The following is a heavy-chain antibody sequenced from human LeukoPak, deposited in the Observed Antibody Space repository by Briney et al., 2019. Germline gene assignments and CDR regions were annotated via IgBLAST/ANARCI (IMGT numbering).Heavy chain of an antibody. V-gene: IGHV3-30-3*01. CDR2: ISYDGSNK. CDR1: GFTFSSYA. D-gene: IGHD6-19*01. CDR3: ARDKGYSSGPVLEN. J-gene: IGHJ4*02. Sequence: GRSLRLSCAASGFTFSSYAMHWVRQAPGKGPEWVAVISYDGSNKYYADSVKGRFTISRDNSKNTLYLQMNSLRAEDTAVYYCARDKGYSSGPVLENWGQGTLVTVSS.